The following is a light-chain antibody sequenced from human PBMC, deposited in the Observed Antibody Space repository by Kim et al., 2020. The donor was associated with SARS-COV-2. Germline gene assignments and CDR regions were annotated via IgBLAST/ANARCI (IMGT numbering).Light chain of an antibody. CDR1: GSDVGGYNY. V-gene: IGLV2-14*04. CDR3: SSYTSSSTLV. J-gene: IGLJ2*01. Sequence: GQSITSSCTATGSDVGGYNYVSWYQQHPGKAPKLMIYDVSKRPSGVSNRFSGSKSGNTASLTISGLQAEDEADYYCSSYTSSSTLVFGGGTQLTVL. CDR2: DVS.